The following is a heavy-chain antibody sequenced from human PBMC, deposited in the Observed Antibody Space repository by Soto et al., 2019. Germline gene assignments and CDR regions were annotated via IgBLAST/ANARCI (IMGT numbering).Heavy chain of an antibody. CDR3: ARDSPVPAAGDAFDI. Sequence: QVQLQESGPGLVKPSGTLSLTCAVSSGSISSSNWWSWVRQPPGKGLEWIGETYHSGSTNYNPSLKSRVTISVDKSKNQFSLKLSSVTAADTAVYYCARDSPVPAAGDAFDIWGQGTMVTVSS. V-gene: IGHV4-4*02. CDR1: SGSISSSNW. J-gene: IGHJ3*02. CDR2: TYHSGST. D-gene: IGHD2-2*01.